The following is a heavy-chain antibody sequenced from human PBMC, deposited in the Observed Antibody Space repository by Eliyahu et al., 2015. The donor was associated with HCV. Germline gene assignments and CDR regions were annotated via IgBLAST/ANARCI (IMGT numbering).Heavy chain of an antibody. V-gene: IGHV3-33*01. CDR1: GFTFSXYG. J-gene: IGHJ6*02. Sequence: QVQLVESGGGVVQPGRSLRLSCAASGFTFSXYGMHWVRQAPGKGLEWVAVIWYDGSNKYYADSVKGRFTISRDNSKNTLYLQMNSLRAEDTAVYYCARDGWGGSYYYYGMDVWGQGTTVTVSS. CDR2: IWYDGSNK. D-gene: IGHD3-3*01. CDR3: ARDGWGGSYYYYGMDV.